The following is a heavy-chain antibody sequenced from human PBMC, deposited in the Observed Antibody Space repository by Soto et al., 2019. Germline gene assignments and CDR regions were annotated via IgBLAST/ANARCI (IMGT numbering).Heavy chain of an antibody. J-gene: IGHJ6*02. Sequence: QVQLVQSGAEVKKPGSSVKVSCKASGGTFSSYAISWVRQAPGQGLEWMGGIIPIFGTANYAQKFQGRVTITADESTSTAYMELSSLRSEDTAVYYCARGYKVGETGLLEWSQRTYYYYGMDVWGQGTTVTVS. D-gene: IGHD3-3*01. CDR1: GGTFSSYA. CDR3: ARGYKVGETGLLEWSQRTYYYYGMDV. V-gene: IGHV1-69*01. CDR2: IIPIFGTA.